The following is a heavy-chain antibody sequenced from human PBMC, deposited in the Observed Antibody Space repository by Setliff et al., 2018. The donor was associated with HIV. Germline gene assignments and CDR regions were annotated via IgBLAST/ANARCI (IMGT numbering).Heavy chain of an antibody. CDR2: ISSSSSTI. D-gene: IGHD5-12*01. CDR3: ARDGVSEWLRSLLFDY. Sequence: AGGSLRLSCAASGFTFSSYSMNWVRQAPGKGLEWVSYISSSSSTIYYADSVKGRFTISRDNAKNSLYLQMNSLRAEDTAVYYCARDGVSEWLRSLLFDYWGQGTLVTVSS. J-gene: IGHJ4*02. V-gene: IGHV3-48*01. CDR1: GFTFSSYS.